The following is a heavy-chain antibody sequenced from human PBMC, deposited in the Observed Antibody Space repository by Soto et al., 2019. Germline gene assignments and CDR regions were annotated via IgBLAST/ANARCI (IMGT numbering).Heavy chain of an antibody. CDR3: AKDPGDYVPGGDY. CDR1: GFTFISYA. J-gene: IGHJ4*02. CDR2: ISGSGGST. D-gene: IGHD4-17*01. V-gene: IGHV3-23*01. Sequence: GGSLRLSCAASGFTFISYAMSWVRQAPGKGLEWVSAISGSGGSTYYADSVKGRFTISRDNSKNTVYLQMNSLRAEDTAVYYCAKDPGDYVPGGDYWGQGTLVTVSS.